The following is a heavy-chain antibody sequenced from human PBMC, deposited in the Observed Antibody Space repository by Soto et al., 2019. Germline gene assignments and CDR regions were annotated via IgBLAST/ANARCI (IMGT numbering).Heavy chain of an antibody. CDR2: INAGNGNT. D-gene: IGHD5-12*01. CDR1: GYTFTSYA. CDR3: ARDPSPLRFGNAFDI. V-gene: IGHV1-3*01. J-gene: IGHJ3*02. Sequence: ASVKVSCKASGYTFTSYAMHWVRQAPGQRLEWMGWINAGNGNTKYSQKFQGRVTITRDTSASTAYMELSSLRSEDTAVYYCARDPSPLRFGNAFDIWGQGTMVTVSS.